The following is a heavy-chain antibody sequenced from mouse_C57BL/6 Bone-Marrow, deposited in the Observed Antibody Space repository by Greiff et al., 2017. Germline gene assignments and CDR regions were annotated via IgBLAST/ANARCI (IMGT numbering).Heavy chain of an antibody. CDR2: IYPGSGST. Sequence: VQLQQSGAELVKPGASVKMSCKASGYTFTSYWITWVKQRPGQGLEWIGDIYPGSGSTNYNEKFKSKATLTVDTSSSTAYMQLSSLTSEDSGVYYCARPYYSNYWYFDVWGTGTTVTVSS. J-gene: IGHJ1*03. CDR3: ARPYYSNYWYFDV. V-gene: IGHV1-55*01. CDR1: GYTFTSYW. D-gene: IGHD2-5*01.